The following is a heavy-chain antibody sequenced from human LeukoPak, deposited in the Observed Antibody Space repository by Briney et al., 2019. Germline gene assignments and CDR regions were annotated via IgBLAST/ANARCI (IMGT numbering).Heavy chain of an antibody. CDR3: ARVRIYQPLPQDLDY. CDR2: INHSGST. D-gene: IGHD2-2*01. Sequence: PSETLSLTCAVYGGSFSGYYWSWIRQPPGKGLEWIGEINHSGSTNYNPSLKSRVTISVDTSKNQFSLKLSSVTAADTAVYYCARVRIYQPLPQDLDYWGQGTLVTVSS. V-gene: IGHV4-34*01. CDR1: GGSFSGYY. J-gene: IGHJ4*02.